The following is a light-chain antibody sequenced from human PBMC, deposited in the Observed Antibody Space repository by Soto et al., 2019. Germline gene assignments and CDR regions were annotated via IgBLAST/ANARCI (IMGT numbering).Light chain of an antibody. CDR3: QQYGTSSRT. CDR1: QSVTTN. Sequence: EIVMTQSPATLSVSPGERATLSCRASQSVTTNLAWYQQKPGQAPRLLIYGISTRATGIPTRFSGSGSGTDFTLTISRLEPEDFAVYYCQQYGTSSRTFGQGTKVDIK. J-gene: IGKJ1*01. CDR2: GIS. V-gene: IGKV3-15*01.